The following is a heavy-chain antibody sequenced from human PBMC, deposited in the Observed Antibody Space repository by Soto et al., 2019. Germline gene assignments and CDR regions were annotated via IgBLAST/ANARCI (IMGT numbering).Heavy chain of an antibody. CDR1: GFTFSSYA. V-gene: IGHV3-30-3*01. Sequence: QVQLVESGGGVVQPGRFLRLSCAASGFTFSSYAMHWVRQAPGKGLEWVAVISYDGSNKYYADSVKGRFTISRDNSKNTLYLQMNSLRAEDTAVYYCARDLEVRGVFDYWGQGTLVTVSS. CDR2: ISYDGSNK. J-gene: IGHJ4*02. D-gene: IGHD3-10*01. CDR3: ARDLEVRGVFDY.